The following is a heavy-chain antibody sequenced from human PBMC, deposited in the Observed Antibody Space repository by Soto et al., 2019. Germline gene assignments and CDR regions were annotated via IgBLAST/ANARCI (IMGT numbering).Heavy chain of an antibody. CDR3: ARKVLGSTSRPDWWYFDL. Sequence: EVQLLESGGGLVQPGGSLRLSCVGSGFTFINYAMNWVRQTPGKGLEWVSGISGGGDRTFDADSVKGRFTISRDNSKNTVNLQMNSLRADDTAVYYCARKVLGSTSRPDWWYFDLWRRGTLVTVSS. CDR2: ISGGGDRT. J-gene: IGHJ2*01. V-gene: IGHV3-23*01. D-gene: IGHD2-2*01. CDR1: GFTFINYA.